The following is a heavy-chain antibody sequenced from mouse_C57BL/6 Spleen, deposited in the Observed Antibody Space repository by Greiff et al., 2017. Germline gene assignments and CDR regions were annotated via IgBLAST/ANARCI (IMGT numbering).Heavy chain of an antibody. V-gene: IGHV5-9-1*02. J-gene: IGHJ4*01. CDR2: ISSGGDYI. CDR1: GFTFSSYA. Sequence: EVKVVESGEGLVKPGGSLKLSCAASGFTFSSYAMSWVRQTPEKRLEWVAYISSGGDYIYYADTVKGRFTISRDNARNTLYLQMSSLKSEDTAMYYCTLDGYYVRGAMDYWGQGTSVTVSS. CDR3: TLDGYYVRGAMDY. D-gene: IGHD2-3*01.